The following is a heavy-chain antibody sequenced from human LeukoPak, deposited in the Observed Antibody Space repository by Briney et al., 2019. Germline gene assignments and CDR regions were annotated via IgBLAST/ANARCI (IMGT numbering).Heavy chain of an antibody. CDR1: GGSISSSSYY. D-gene: IGHD5-12*01. CDR3: ARERGIGSGYDYVYYP. J-gene: IGHJ5*02. CDR2: IYYSGST. Sequence: SETLSLTCTVSGGSISSSSYYWGWIRQPPGKGLEWIGSIYYSGSTYYNPSLKSRVTISADTSKNQFSLKLYSVTAADTAVYYCARERGIGSGYDYVYYPWGQGTLVTVSS. V-gene: IGHV4-39*07.